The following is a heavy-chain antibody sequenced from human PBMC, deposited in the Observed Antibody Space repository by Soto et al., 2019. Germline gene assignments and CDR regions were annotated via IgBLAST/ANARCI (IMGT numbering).Heavy chain of an antibody. J-gene: IGHJ4*02. V-gene: IGHV4-4*02. CDR1: GGSISSNNW. Sequence: QVQLQESGPGLVKPSGTLSLTCAVSGGSISSNNWWHWVRQPPGKGLEWIGEIYHSGGTNYRPSLKSRVTMSVDKSKNQFSLSLSSMTAADTAVYYCARERGAGTYQGFDFWGQGTLVTVSS. D-gene: IGHD1-26*01. CDR2: IYHSGGT. CDR3: ARERGAGTYQGFDF.